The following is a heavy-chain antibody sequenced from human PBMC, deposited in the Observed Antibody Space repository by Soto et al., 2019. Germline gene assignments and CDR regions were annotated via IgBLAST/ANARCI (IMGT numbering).Heavy chain of an antibody. CDR2: ISDSGGST. V-gene: IGHV3-23*01. CDR3: AKPISGYYAPSDH. CDR1: GFTFSSFA. Sequence: PGGSLRLSCAASGFTFSSFAMSWVRQAPGKGLEWVSVISDSGGSTYYADSVRGRFTISRDNSKSTLFLQMNSLRGDDTAIYYCAKPISGYYAPSDHWGQGTQVTVS. J-gene: IGHJ4*02. D-gene: IGHD3-22*01.